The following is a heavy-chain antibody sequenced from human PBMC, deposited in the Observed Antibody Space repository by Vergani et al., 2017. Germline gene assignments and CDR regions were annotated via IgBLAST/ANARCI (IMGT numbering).Heavy chain of an antibody. V-gene: IGHV3-23*01. CDR2: ISGSGGST. CDR3: AKANPRNSGYDYLYYYHAMDV. Sequence: EVQLLESGGDLVQPGGSLRLSCAASGFTFNHYAMNWVRQAPGKGLEWVSGISGSGGSTYYAGSVKGRFTISRDSSKNTRYLQMKSLSAGDTAVYYCAKANPRNSGYDYLYYYHAMDVWGQGTTVTVSS. J-gene: IGHJ6*02. D-gene: IGHD5-12*01. CDR1: GFTFNHYA.